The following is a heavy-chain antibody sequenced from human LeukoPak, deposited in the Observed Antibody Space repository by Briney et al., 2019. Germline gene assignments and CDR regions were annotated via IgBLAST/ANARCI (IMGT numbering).Heavy chain of an antibody. Sequence: GGSLRLSCAGSGFTFSTYSMNWVRQTLGKGLEWISYISRSGSTIYYAESVRGRFTISRDNAKSSLYMQMNSLRDEDTAVYYCARGGSDGHYFNYWGQGSLVTVSS. CDR1: GFTFSTYS. CDR2: ISRSGSTI. CDR3: ARGGSDGHYFNY. D-gene: IGHD1-26*01. V-gene: IGHV3-48*02. J-gene: IGHJ4*02.